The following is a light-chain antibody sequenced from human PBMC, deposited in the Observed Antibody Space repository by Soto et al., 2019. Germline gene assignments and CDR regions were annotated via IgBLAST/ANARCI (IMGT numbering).Light chain of an antibody. CDR1: QSVSSSY. CDR2: GAS. J-gene: IGKJ1*01. Sequence: IVLTQSPGTLSVSPGERATLSWKASQSVSSSYLAWYQQKPGQAPTLRIYGASSRATGIPGRLGGSGCGTDFTLTISRMQSEDFGVYYCQQYKDWWTFGQGTKVDIK. V-gene: IGKV3-20*01. CDR3: QQYKDWWT.